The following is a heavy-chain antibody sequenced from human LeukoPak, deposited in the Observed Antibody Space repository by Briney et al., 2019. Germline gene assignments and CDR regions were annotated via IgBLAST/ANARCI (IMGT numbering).Heavy chain of an antibody. D-gene: IGHD2-15*01. V-gene: IGHV3-21*01. J-gene: IGHJ4*02. CDR2: ISSSSSYI. Sequence: GGSLRLSCAASGFTFSSYGMHWVRQAPGKGLEWVSSISSSSSYIYYADSVKGRFTISRDNAKNSLYLQMNSLRAEDTAVYYCARDPTMGVFRAATVLFDYWGQGTLVTVSS. CDR1: GFTFSSYG. CDR3: ARDPTMGVFRAATVLFDY.